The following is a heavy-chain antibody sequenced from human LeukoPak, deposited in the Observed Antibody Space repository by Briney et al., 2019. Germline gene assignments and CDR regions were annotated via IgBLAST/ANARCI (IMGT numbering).Heavy chain of an antibody. D-gene: IGHD2-2*01. J-gene: IGHJ3*02. CDR1: GYTFTCYY. CDR2: INPNSVGT. CDR3: ARVPAARGIAFDI. V-gene: IGHV1-2*02. Sequence: ASVTVSCKASGYTFTCYYMHWGRQAPGQGLGWMGWINPNSVGTNYAQKFQGRVTITRDTSISTAYMELSRLRSDDTDVYYCARVPAARGIAFDIWGQGTMVTVSS.